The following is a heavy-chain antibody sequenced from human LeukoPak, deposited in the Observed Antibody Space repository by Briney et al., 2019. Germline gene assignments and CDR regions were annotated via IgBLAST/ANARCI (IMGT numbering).Heavy chain of an antibody. J-gene: IGHJ4*02. Sequence: GGSLRLSCAASGFTCSSYAMSWVRQAPGKGLEWVSAISGSGGSTHYADSVKGRFTISRDNSKNTLYLQMNSLRAEDTAVYYCAKSLWVRGVFFDYWGQGTLVTVSS. D-gene: IGHD3-10*01. V-gene: IGHV3-23*01. CDR2: ISGSGGST. CDR3: AKSLWVRGVFFDY. CDR1: GFTCSSYA.